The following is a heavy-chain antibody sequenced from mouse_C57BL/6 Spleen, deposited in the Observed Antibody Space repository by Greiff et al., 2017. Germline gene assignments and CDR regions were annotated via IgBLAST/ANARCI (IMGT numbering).Heavy chain of an antibody. D-gene: IGHD2-2*01. CDR3: ARCGYDSYYYAMDY. Sequence: VQLQQSGPELVKPGASVKISCKASGYTFTDYYMNWVKQSHGKSLEWIGDINPNNGGTSYNQKFKGKATLTVDKSSSTAYMELRSLTSEDSAVYYCARCGYDSYYYAMDYWGQGTSVTVSS. CDR1: GYTFTDYY. V-gene: IGHV1-26*01. J-gene: IGHJ4*01. CDR2: INPNNGGT.